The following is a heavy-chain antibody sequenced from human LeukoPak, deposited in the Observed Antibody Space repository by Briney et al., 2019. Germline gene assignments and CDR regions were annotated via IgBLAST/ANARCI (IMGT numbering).Heavy chain of an antibody. CDR2: ISAYNGNT. V-gene: IGHV1-18*04. CDR1: GYTFTSYG. D-gene: IGHD2-15*01. CDR3: AREAEGYCSGGSCYPEYFQH. J-gene: IGHJ1*01. Sequence: ASVKVSCKASGYTFTSYGISWVRQAPGQGLEWMGWISAYNGNTNYAQKLQGRVTMTTDTSTSTAYMELRSLRSDDTAVYYCAREAEGYCSGGSCYPEYFQHWGQGTLVTVSP.